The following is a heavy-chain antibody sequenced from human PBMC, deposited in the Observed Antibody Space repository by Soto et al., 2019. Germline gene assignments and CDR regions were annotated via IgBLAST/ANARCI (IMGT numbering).Heavy chain of an antibody. D-gene: IGHD3-10*01. CDR1: GFTFSSYA. V-gene: IGHV3-23*01. CDR3: AKDVGGLLWFGYYFDY. Sequence: EVQLLESGGGLVQPGGSLRLSCAASGFTFSSYAMSWVRQAPGKGLEWVSAISGSGGSTYYADSVKGRFTISRDNSKNTLYLQMNSLRAEDTAVYYCAKDVGGLLWFGYYFDYWGQGTLVTVSS. J-gene: IGHJ4*02. CDR2: ISGSGGST.